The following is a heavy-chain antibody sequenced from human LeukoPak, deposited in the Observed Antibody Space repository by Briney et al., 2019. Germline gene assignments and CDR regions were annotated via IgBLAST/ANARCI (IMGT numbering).Heavy chain of an antibody. CDR3: AGYCSSTSCYADWFDP. CDR2: IYSGGST. D-gene: IGHD2-2*01. J-gene: IGHJ5*02. Sequence: QPGGSLRLSCAASGFTVSSNYMSWVRQAPGKGLEWVSVIYSGGSTYYADSVKGRFTISRDNSKNTLYLQMNSLRAEDTAVYYCAGYCSSTSCYADWFDPWGQGTLVTVSS. V-gene: IGHV3-66*01. CDR1: GFTVSSNY.